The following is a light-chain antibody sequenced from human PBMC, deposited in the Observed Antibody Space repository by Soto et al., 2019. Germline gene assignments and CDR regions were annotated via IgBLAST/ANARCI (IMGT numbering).Light chain of an antibody. Sequence: DIQMTQSPSSLSASVGDRVTLTCLASQSISSYLNWYQQKPGKAPKLLIYAASRLQSGVPPRFSGSGSGTDFTLTINSLQPEDFATYYCQHTNNFHFTFGQGTRLEIK. CDR1: QSISSY. V-gene: IGKV1-39*01. CDR2: AAS. CDR3: QHTNNFHFT. J-gene: IGKJ5*01.